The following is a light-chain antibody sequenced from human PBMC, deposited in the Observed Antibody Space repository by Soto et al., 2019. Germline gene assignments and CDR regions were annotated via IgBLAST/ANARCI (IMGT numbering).Light chain of an antibody. V-gene: IGKV1-6*01. CDR1: QGIRND. CDR3: LPDYSYPWT. Sequence: IQMTQSPSSLYASVGDTVTITCRASQGIRNDLGWYQQKPGKAPKLLIHAASSLESGVTTRFSGSGSGTDFTLTISSLQAEDFATYYCLPDYSYPWTVGPGTKVDIK. CDR2: AAS. J-gene: IGKJ1*01.